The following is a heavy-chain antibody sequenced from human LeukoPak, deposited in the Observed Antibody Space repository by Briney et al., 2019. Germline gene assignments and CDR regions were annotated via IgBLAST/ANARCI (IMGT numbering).Heavy chain of an antibody. CDR1: GFTFTSYA. Sequence: GGSLRLSCAASGFTFTSYAMHWVRQAPGKGLEWVAVISYDGSNKYYADSVKGRFTFSRDNAKNSLYLQMNSLRVEDTAVYYCARVFDSSGSYWYYYYMDVWGKGTTVTVSS. V-gene: IGHV3-30*04. CDR2: ISYDGSNK. J-gene: IGHJ6*03. CDR3: ARVFDSSGSYWYYYYMDV. D-gene: IGHD3-10*01.